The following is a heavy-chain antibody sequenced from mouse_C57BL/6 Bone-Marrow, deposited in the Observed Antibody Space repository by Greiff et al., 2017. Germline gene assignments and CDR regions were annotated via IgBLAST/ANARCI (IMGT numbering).Heavy chain of an antibody. CDR1: GFTFSDYY. CDR3: AKYYYGSSFDY. Sequence: EVQRVESEGGLVKPGSSMKLSCTASGFTFSDYYMAWVRQVPEKGLEWVANISYDGSSTYYLDSLKSRFIISRDNAKNILYLQMSSLKSEDTATYYCAKYYYGSSFDYWGQGTTLTVSS. J-gene: IGHJ2*01. CDR2: ISYDGSST. V-gene: IGHV5-16*01. D-gene: IGHD1-1*01.